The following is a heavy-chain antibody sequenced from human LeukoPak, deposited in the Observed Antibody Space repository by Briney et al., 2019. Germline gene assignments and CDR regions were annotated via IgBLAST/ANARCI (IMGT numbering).Heavy chain of an antibody. Sequence: PSETLSLTCTVSGGSISSYYWSWVRQPPGKGLEWIGEINHSGSTNYNPSLKSRVTISVDTSKNQFSLKLSSVTAADTAVYYCARLIRPMDVWGKGTTVTVSS. CDR2: INHSGST. CDR3: ARLIRPMDV. CDR1: GGSISSYY. D-gene: IGHD3-16*01. J-gene: IGHJ6*03. V-gene: IGHV4-34*01.